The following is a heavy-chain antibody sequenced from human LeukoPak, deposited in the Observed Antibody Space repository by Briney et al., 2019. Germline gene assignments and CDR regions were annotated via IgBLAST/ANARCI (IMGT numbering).Heavy chain of an antibody. CDR2: MNPNSDNT. D-gene: IGHD6-19*01. CDR1: GYTFTSYD. Sequence: ASVKVSCKASGYTFTSYDINWVRQATGQGLEWMGWMNPNSDNTGYAQKFQGRVTMTRNTSISTAYMELSSLRSEDTAVYYCARPYRSSPRGYFDYWGQGTLVTVSS. CDR3: ARPYRSSPRGYFDY. J-gene: IGHJ4*02. V-gene: IGHV1-8*01.